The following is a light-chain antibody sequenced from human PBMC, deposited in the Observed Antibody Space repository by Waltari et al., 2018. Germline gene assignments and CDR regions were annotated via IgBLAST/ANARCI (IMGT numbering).Light chain of an antibody. V-gene: IGLV8-61*01. Sequence: QTVVTQEPSVSVSPGGTVTLTCGLRSGSVSTVFYASWYQQTPGQAPRTLIYNTDTRSSGVPDRFSGSIFGNKAALTITGAQAHDECVYYCALYTGDDSWIFGRGTKLTVL. CDR2: NTD. CDR3: ALYTGDDSWI. CDR1: SGSVSTVFY. J-gene: IGLJ2*01.